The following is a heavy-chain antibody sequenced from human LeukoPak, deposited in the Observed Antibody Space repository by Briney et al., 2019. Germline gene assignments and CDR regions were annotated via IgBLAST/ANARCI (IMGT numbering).Heavy chain of an antibody. D-gene: IGHD3-3*01. CDR2: IYHSGST. CDR3: ARAAAFGVVIN. Sequence: SETLSLTCAVSGGSISSGGYSWSWIRQPPGKGLEWIGYIYHSGSTYYNPSLKSRVTISVDRSKNQFSLKLSSVTAADTAVYYCARAAAFGVVINCGQGTLVTVSS. V-gene: IGHV4-30-2*01. J-gene: IGHJ4*02. CDR1: GGSISSGGYS.